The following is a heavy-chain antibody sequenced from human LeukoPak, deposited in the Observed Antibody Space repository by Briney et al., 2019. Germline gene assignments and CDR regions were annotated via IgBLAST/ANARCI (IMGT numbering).Heavy chain of an antibody. J-gene: IGHJ5*02. Sequence: GGSLRLSCAASGFTFNIYAMSWVRQAPGKGLEWVSSLDYTGIKTYYADAVKGRFTISRDNSKNTLYLQMDSLRADDTALYHCEKERGDRSAPEPPPNNWFDPWGQGTLVTVSS. V-gene: IGHV3-23*01. D-gene: IGHD3-10*01. CDR3: EKERGDRSAPEPPPNNWFDP. CDR2: LDYTGIKT. CDR1: GFTFNIYA.